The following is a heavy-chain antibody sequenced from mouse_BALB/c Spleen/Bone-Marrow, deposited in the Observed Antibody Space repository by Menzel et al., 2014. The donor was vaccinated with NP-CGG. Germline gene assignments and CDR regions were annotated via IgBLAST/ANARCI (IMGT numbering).Heavy chain of an antibody. CDR3: ARRQFGPAWFAY. D-gene: IGHD6-1*01. J-gene: IGHJ3*01. V-gene: IGHV1-22*01. Sequence: VQLQQPGPDLVKPGASVKISCKTSGYTFTEYTMHWVKQSHGKSLEWIGGINPNNGATSYNQKFKGKATLTVDKSSSTAYMELRSLTSEDSAVYFCARRQFGPAWFAYWGQGTLVTVSA. CDR1: GYTFTEYT. CDR2: INPNNGAT.